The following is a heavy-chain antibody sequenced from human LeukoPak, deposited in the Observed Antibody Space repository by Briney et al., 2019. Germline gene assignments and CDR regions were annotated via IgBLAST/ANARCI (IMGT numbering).Heavy chain of an antibody. Sequence: QPGGSLRLSCAASGFTFDDYAMHWVRQAPGKGLEWVSLISGDGGSTYYADSVKGRFTISRDNSKNSLYLQMNSLRTEDTASYYCACYGVAHAFDIWGQGTMVTVSS. CDR1: GFTFDDYA. J-gene: IGHJ3*02. CDR2: ISGDGGST. D-gene: IGHD4-17*01. V-gene: IGHV3-43*02. CDR3: ACYGVAHAFDI.